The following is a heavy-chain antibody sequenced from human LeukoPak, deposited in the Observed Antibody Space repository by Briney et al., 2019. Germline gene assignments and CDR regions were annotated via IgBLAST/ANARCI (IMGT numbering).Heavy chain of an antibody. CDR3: AKGGLWFGELIDY. CDR1: GFTFSSYA. J-gene: IGHJ4*02. D-gene: IGHD3-10*01. Sequence: AGSLRLSCAASGFTFSSYAMRWVRQAPGKGLVWVSAISGSGGSTYYADSVKGRFTISRDNSKNTLYLQMNSLRAEDTAVYYCAKGGLWFGELIDYWGQGTLVTVSS. CDR2: ISGSGGST. V-gene: IGHV3-23*01.